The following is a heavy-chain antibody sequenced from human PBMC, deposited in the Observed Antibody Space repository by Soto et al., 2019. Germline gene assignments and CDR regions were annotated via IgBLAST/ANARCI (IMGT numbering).Heavy chain of an antibody. CDR2: IKSKTDGGTT. V-gene: IGHV3-15*07. Sequence: EVQLVESGGGLVKPGGSLRLSCAASGFTFSNAWMNWVRQAPGKGLEWVGRIKSKTDGGTTDYAAPVKGRFTISRDDSMNTLYLQMNSLETEDAAVYYCTTDGNWDGDALGAGGDIWGQGTLVTVSS. D-gene: IGHD4-17*01. CDR3: TTDGNWDGDALGAGGDI. CDR1: GFTFSNAW. J-gene: IGHJ3*02.